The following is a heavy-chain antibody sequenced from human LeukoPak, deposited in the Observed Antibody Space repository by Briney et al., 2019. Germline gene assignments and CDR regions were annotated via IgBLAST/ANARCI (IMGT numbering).Heavy chain of an antibody. V-gene: IGHV4-59*01. CDR2: IYYSGST. Sequence: PSQTLSLTCTVYGGSISSYYWSWIRQPPGKGMAWIGYIYYSGSTNYNPSLKSRVTISVETSKNQFSLKLSSVTAADTAVYYCARGVSSSGDFDYWGQGTLVTVSS. D-gene: IGHD6-6*01. CDR1: GGSISSYY. J-gene: IGHJ4*02. CDR3: ARGVSSSGDFDY.